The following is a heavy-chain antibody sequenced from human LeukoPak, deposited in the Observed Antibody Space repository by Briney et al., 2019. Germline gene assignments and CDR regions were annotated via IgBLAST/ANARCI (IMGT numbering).Heavy chain of an antibody. V-gene: IGHV3-30*02. CDR3: AKDKRSWEWLSGGFDY. D-gene: IGHD3-3*01. CDR1: GFTFSIHA. CDR2: IRYDGVNK. J-gene: IGHJ4*02. Sequence: PGGSLRLSCAASGFTFSIHAMHWVRQAPGKGLEYVAFIRYDGVNKYYADSVKGRFTISRDNSKSTLFLQMNSLRTEDTAIYYCAKDKRSWEWLSGGFDYWGQGILVTVSS.